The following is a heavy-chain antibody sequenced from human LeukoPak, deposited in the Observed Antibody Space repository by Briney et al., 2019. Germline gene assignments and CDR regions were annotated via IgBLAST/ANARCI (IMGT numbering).Heavy chain of an antibody. CDR2: IYYSGST. CDR1: GGSISSYY. CDR3: ARGFDYYYYYMDV. Sequence: SETLPLTCTVSGGSISSYYWSWIRQPPGKGLEWIGYIYYSGSTNYNPSLKSRVTISVDTSKNQFSLKLSSVTAADTAVYYCARGFDYYYYYMDVWGKGTTVTISS. V-gene: IGHV4-59*01. J-gene: IGHJ6*03.